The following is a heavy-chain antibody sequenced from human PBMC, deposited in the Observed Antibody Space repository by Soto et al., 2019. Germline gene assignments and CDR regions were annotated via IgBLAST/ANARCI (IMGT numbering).Heavy chain of an antibody. CDR3: SRRAPEGFDP. Sequence: XETLSLTCTVAGFSLGSSAYYWGWIRRAPGKGLEWIGSINSSGSTFSNPSLKSRVTLSVDTSKNQFSLKLTSVTAADTALYYCSRRAPEGFDPWGQGTLVTVS. CDR1: GFSLGSSAYY. V-gene: IGHV4-39*01. J-gene: IGHJ5*02. CDR2: INSSGST.